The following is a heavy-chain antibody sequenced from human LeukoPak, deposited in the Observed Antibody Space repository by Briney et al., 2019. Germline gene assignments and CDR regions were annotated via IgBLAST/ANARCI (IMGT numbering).Heavy chain of an antibody. CDR3: ARVSMVRGVIKSFDY. CDR1: GGSFSGYY. V-gene: IGHV4-34*01. D-gene: IGHD3-10*01. CDR2: INHSGGT. Sequence: SETLSLTCAVYGGSFSGYYWSWIRQPPGKGLEWIGEINHSGGTNYNPSLKSRVTISVDTSKNQFSLKLSSVTAADTAVYYCARVSMVRGVIKSFDYWGQGTLVTVSS. J-gene: IGHJ4*02.